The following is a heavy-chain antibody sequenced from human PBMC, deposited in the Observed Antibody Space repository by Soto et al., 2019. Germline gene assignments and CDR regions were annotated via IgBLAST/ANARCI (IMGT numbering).Heavy chain of an antibody. V-gene: IGHV3-33*01. CDR1: GFTFSSYG. D-gene: IGHD2-21*02. J-gene: IGHJ4*02. CDR3: ARGHGGGGDMETYYFDY. Sequence: QVQLVESGGGVVQPGRSLRLSCAASGFTFSSYGMHWVRQAPGKGLEWVAVIWYDGSNKYYADSVKGRFTISRDNSKNTLYLQMNSLRAEDTAVYYCARGHGGGGDMETYYFDYWGQGTLVTVSS. CDR2: IWYDGSNK.